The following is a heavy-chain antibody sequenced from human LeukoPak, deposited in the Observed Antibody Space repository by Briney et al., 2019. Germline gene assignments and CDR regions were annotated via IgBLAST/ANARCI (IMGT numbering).Heavy chain of an antibody. V-gene: IGHV4-34*01. CDR2: INHSGST. CDR1: GGSFSGYY. D-gene: IGHD3-10*01. CDR3: ASAPVAISTMVPYYYGMDV. Sequence: SETLSLTCAVYGGSFSGYYWSWIRQPPGKGLEWIGEINHSGSTNYNPSLKSRVTISVDTSKNQFSLKLSSVTAADTAVYYCASAPVAISTMVPYYYGMDVWGQGTTVTVSS. J-gene: IGHJ6*02.